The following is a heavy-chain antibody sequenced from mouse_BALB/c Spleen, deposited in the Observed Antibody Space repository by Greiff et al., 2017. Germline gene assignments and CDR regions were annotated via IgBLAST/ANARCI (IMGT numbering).Heavy chain of an antibody. Sequence: VKLVESGPGLVAPSQSLSITCTVSGFSLTSYGVHWVRQPPGKGLEWLGVIWAGGSTNYNSALMSRLSISKDNSKSQVFLKMNSLQTDDTAMYYCARDKGYDYGAWFAYWGQGTLVTVSA. CDR1: GFSLTSYG. CDR3: ARDKGYDYGAWFAY. J-gene: IGHJ3*01. D-gene: IGHD1-1*01. CDR2: IWAGGST. V-gene: IGHV2-9*02.